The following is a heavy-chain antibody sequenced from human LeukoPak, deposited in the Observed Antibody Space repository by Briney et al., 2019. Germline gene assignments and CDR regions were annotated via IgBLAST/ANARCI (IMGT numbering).Heavy chain of an antibody. CDR2: IYYSGST. Sequence: SGTLSLTCTVSGGSISTDASYWAWIRQPPGKGLEWIGSIYYSGSTYYSSSLKSRVTLSVDTSKNQFSLKTSSVTAADTAVFYCARLFSRGWEYHFGLDVWGQGTTVTVS. CDR3: ARLFSRGWEYHFGLDV. J-gene: IGHJ6*02. D-gene: IGHD6-19*01. CDR1: GGSISTDASY. V-gene: IGHV4-39*01.